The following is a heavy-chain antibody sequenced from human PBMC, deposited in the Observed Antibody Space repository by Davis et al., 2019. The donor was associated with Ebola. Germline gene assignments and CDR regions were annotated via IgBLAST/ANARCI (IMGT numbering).Heavy chain of an antibody. D-gene: IGHD3-3*01. Sequence: PGGSLRLSCAASGFTFSSYAMSWVRQAPGKGLEWVSAISGSGGSTYYADSVKGRFTISRDNSKNTLYLQMNSLRAEDTAVYYCAKIWEWLPYYYGMDVWGQGTTVTVSS. CDR2: ISGSGGST. CDR1: GFTFSSYA. CDR3: AKIWEWLPYYYGMDV. J-gene: IGHJ6*02. V-gene: IGHV3-23*01.